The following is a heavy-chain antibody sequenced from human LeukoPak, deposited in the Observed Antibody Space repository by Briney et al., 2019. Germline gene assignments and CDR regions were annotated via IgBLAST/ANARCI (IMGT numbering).Heavy chain of an antibody. Sequence: GRSLRLSCAASGFTFSSYAMHWVRQAPGKGLEWVAVISYDGSNKYYADSVKGRFTISRDNSKNTLYLLMNSLRAEDTAIYYCAKDAGDGYSDFWGQGTLVTVSS. D-gene: IGHD3-16*01. V-gene: IGHV3-30-3*02. CDR1: GFTFSSYA. CDR2: ISYDGSNK. J-gene: IGHJ4*02. CDR3: AKDAGDGYSDF.